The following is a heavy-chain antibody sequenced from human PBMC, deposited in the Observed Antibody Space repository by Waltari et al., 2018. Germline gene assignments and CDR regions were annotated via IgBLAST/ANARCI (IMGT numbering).Heavy chain of an antibody. Sequence: EVQLLESGGGLVQPGGSLRLSCAASGFTFSSYAMSWVRQAPGKGLEWVSAISGSGGSTYYADSVKGRFTISRDNAKNSLYLQMNSLRAEDTAVYYCARDEQYYDILTGFAPGPYFDYWGQGTLVTVSS. CDR2: ISGSGGST. V-gene: IGHV3-23*01. J-gene: IGHJ4*02. CDR1: GFTFSSYA. CDR3: ARDEQYYDILTGFAPGPYFDY. D-gene: IGHD3-9*01.